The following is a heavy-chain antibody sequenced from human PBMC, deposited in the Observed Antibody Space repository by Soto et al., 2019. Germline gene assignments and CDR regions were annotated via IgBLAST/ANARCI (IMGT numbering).Heavy chain of an antibody. CDR2: IWYDGSNK. CDR3: ARDPTDYYDSSGSY. J-gene: IGHJ4*02. D-gene: IGHD3-22*01. Sequence: PRGSMRLAFSASVFTFSGYGMHWVRQAPGKGLEWVAVIWYDGSNKYYADSVKGRFTISRDNSKNTLYLQMNSLRAEDTAVYYCARDPTDYYDSSGSYWGQGTLVTVSS. V-gene: IGHV3-33*01. CDR1: VFTFSGYG.